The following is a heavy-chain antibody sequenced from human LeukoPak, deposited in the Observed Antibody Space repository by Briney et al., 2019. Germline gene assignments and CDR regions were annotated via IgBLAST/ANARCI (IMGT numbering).Heavy chain of an antibody. CDR3: ASHRNNIVVVPYYYYYYMDV. D-gene: IGHD2-2*01. J-gene: IGHJ6*03. V-gene: IGHV1-69*01. CDR1: GGTFSSHA. CDR2: IIPIFGTA. Sequence: GSSVKVSCKASGGTFSSHAISWVRQAPGQGLEWMGGIIPIFGTANYAQKFQGRVTITADESTSTAYMELSSLRSEDTAVYYCASHRNNIVVVPYYYYYYMDVWGKGTTVTVSS.